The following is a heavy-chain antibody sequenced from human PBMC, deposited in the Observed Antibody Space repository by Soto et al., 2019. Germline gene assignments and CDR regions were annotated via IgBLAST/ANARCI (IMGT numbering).Heavy chain of an antibody. V-gene: IGHV4-4*02. J-gene: IGHJ5*02. CDR1: SGSISGTHW. D-gene: IGHD3-16*01. CDR3: ARRVLTFAGGAPTNWFDP. Sequence: QVQLQESGPGLVRPSGTLSLTCSVSSGSISGTHWWSWFRQTPGKGLEWIGETYSTGSTNYKSSLKGRLSISSDTSKNQLFLNLTAVTAADTALYFCARRVLTFAGGAPTNWFDPWGPGTLVTVSS. CDR2: TYSTGST.